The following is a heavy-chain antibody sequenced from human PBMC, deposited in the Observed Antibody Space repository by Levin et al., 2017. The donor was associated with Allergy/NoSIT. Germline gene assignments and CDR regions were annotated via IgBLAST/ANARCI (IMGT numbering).Heavy chain of an antibody. J-gene: IGHJ4*02. CDR1: GFNFEDYG. V-gene: IGHV3-9*01. CDR3: AKDFGMFCNPPNCQGTYFDS. D-gene: IGHD2/OR15-2a*01. CDR2: INWNSGSI. Sequence: SLKISCAGSGFNFEDYGMHWVRQAPGKGLEWVSGINWNSGSITYADFIKGRFTISRDNAKKTLLLQMSSLRPDDTAFYYCAKDFGMFCNPPNCQGTYFDSWGQGTLVTVSS.